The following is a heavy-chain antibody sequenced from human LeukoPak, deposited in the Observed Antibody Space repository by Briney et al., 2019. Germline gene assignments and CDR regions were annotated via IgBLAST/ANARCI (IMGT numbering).Heavy chain of an antibody. J-gene: IGHJ5*02. V-gene: IGHV3-21*01. CDR2: ISSSSSYI. CDR1: GFTFSSYS. D-gene: IGHD3-10*01. CDR3: ARDFHYYGSGSYWFDP. Sequence: PGGSLRLSCAASGFTFSSYSMNWVRQAPGKGLEWVSSISSSSSYIYYADSVKGRFTISSDNAKNSLYLQMNSLRAEDTAVYYCARDFHYYGSGSYWFDPWGQGTLVTVPS.